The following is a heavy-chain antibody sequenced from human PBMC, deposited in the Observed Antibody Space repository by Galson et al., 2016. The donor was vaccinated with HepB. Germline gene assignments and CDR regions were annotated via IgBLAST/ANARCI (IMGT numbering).Heavy chain of an antibody. CDR2: IYSGGAT. Sequence: SLRLSCAASGFTVTRSYMSWVRQAPGQGLEWVSVIYSGGATYYTDSVRGRFTISRDDSKNTLFLQMDSLRPKDTAPYYSARGLVGSTTAFDSWGQGTLVAVSS. CDR1: GFTVTRSY. V-gene: IGHV3-53*05. J-gene: IGHJ4*02. D-gene: IGHD1-26*01. CDR3: ARGLVGSTTAFDS.